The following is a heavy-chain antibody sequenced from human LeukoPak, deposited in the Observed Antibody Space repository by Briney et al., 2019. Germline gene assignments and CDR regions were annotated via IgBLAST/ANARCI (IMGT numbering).Heavy chain of an antibody. V-gene: IGHV3-21*01. Sequence: GGSLRLSCAASGFTFSSYSMNWVRQAPGKGLEWVSSISSSSSYIYYADSVKGRFTISRDNAKNSLYLQMNSLRAEDTAVYYCAREYCSSTSCYMDVRGKGTTVTVSS. CDR2: ISSSSSYI. CDR1: GFTFSSYS. J-gene: IGHJ6*03. D-gene: IGHD2-2*01. CDR3: AREYCSSTSCYMDV.